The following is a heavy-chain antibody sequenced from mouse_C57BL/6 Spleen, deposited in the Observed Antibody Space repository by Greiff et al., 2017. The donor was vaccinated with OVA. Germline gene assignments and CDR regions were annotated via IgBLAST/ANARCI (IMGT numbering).Heavy chain of an antibody. Sequence: EVQGVESGEGLVKPGGSLKLSCAASGFTFSSYAMSWVRQTPEKRLEWVAYISSGGDYFYYADTVKGRFTISRDNARNTLYLQMSSLKSEDTAMYYCTRDLDSSGYGGFAYWGQGTLVTVSA. V-gene: IGHV5-9-1*02. CDR1: GFTFSSYA. CDR3: TRDLDSSGYGGFAY. J-gene: IGHJ3*01. D-gene: IGHD3-2*02. CDR2: ISSGGDYF.